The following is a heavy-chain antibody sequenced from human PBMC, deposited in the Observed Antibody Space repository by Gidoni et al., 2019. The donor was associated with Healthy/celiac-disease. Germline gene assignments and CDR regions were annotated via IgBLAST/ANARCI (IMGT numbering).Heavy chain of an antibody. CDR3: ARDGEWSNTTNYYDALDI. V-gene: IGHV3-7*01. CDR1: GFTFSRYW. CDR2: INQDGNVK. J-gene: IGHJ3*02. Sequence: EVQLVESGGGLVQPEGSLVLSCSASGFTFSRYWMVWVRQAPRKGLEGVANINQDGNVKNHMDSVKGRFTISRDNARNLLYLQMNSLTPVDTAMYYCARDGEWSNTTNYYDALDIWGQGTMVTVSS. D-gene: IGHD1-1*01.